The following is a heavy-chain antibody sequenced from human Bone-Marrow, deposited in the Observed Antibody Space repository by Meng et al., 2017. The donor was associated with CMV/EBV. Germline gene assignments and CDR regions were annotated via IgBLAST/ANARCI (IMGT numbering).Heavy chain of an antibody. V-gene: IGHV3-74*01. CDR3: ARPLHDFWSGYYNDAFDI. CDR1: GFTFSTYW. Sequence: GGSLRLSCAASGFTFSTYWMHWVRQVPGKGLVWVSRINSDGSTTNYADSVKGRFTISRDNAKNTLYLLMNSLRAEDTAVYYCARPLHDFWSGYYNDAFDIWGQGTMVTVSS. CDR2: INSDGSTT. J-gene: IGHJ3*02. D-gene: IGHD3-3*01.